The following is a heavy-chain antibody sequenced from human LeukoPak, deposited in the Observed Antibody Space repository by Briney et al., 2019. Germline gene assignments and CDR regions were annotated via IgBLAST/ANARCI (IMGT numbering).Heavy chain of an antibody. V-gene: IGHV4-59*08. D-gene: IGHD4-17*01. J-gene: IGHJ5*02. CDR3: ARHLPDDYGDYGPPGFDP. Sequence: SETLSLTCTVSGGSISSYYWSWIRQPPGKGLEWIGYIYYSGSTNYNPSLKSRVTISVDTSKNQFSLKLSSVTAADTAVYYCARHLPDDYGDYGPPGFDPWGQGTLVTVSS. CDR2: IYYSGST. CDR1: GGSISSYY.